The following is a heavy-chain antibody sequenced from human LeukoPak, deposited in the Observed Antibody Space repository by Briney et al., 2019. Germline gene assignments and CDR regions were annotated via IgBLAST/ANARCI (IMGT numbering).Heavy chain of an antibody. Sequence: GGSLRLSCAASGFTFSDYYMSWIRQAPGKGLEWVSYISSSGSTIYYADSVKGRFTISRDNAKNSLYLQMNSLRAEDTAVYYCARDGGRQRSGHSYGAYYYYGMDVWGQGTTVTVSS. CDR2: ISSSGSTI. D-gene: IGHD5-18*01. CDR3: ARDGGRQRSGHSYGAYYYYGMDV. J-gene: IGHJ6*02. CDR1: GFTFSDYY. V-gene: IGHV3-11*01.